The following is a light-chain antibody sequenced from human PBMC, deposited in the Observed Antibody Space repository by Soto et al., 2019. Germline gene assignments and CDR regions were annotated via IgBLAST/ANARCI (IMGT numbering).Light chain of an antibody. CDR1: SGDVGTYKL. CDR3: CSYAGSSTFVV. CDR2: EGT. Sequence: QSALTQPAXVSGSPGXXXTIXCTGTSGDVGTYKLVSWYQHHPGKVPRLMIXEGTKRPSGVSDRFSGSKSGNTASLTISGLQAEDEADYYCCSYAGSSTFVVFGGGTKVTVL. J-gene: IGLJ2*01. V-gene: IGLV2-23*03.